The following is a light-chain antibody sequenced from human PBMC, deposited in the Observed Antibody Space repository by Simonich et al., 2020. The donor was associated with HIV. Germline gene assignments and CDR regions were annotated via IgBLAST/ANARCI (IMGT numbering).Light chain of an antibody. CDR3: QQYYSTPFT. V-gene: IGKV4-1*01. Sequence: DIVMTQSPDYLAVSLGERATINCKSSQSVLYSSNNKNYLAWYQPKPGQPPKLLIYWASTRESGVPDRFSGSGSGTDFTLTISSLQAEDVAVYYCQQYYSTPFTFGPGTKVDIK. J-gene: IGKJ3*01. CDR1: QSVLYSSNNKNY. CDR2: WAS.